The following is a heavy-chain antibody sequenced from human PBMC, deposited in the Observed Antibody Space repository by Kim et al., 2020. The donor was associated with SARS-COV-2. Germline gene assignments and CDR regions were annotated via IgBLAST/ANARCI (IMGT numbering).Heavy chain of an antibody. Sequence: YSTPSLHSRVTISVDPSKNQFSLNLRSVTATDTAVYYCARRGGIVNNYNYWGQGTLVTVSS. J-gene: IGHJ4*02. D-gene: IGHD1-1*01. CDR3: ARRGGIVNNYNY. V-gene: IGHV4-39*01.